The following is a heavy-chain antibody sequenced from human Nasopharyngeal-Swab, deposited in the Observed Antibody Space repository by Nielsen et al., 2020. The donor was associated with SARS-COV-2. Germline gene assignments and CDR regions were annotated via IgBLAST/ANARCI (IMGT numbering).Heavy chain of an antibody. CDR1: GFTFSNAW. V-gene: IGHV3-15*01. D-gene: IGHD6-19*01. CDR3: TTTQWLDRLFDY. Sequence: GESLKISCAASGFTFSNAWMSWVSQAPGKGLEWVGRIKSKTDGGTTDYAAPVKGRFTISRDDSKNTLYLQMNSLKTEDTAVYYCTTTQWLDRLFDYWGQGTLVTVPS. CDR2: IKSKTDGGTT. J-gene: IGHJ4*02.